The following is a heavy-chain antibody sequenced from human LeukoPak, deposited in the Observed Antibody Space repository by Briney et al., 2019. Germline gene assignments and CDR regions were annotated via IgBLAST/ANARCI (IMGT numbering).Heavy chain of an antibody. Sequence: ASVKVSCKASGYTFTGYYMHWVRQAPGQGLEWMGWINPNSGGTNYAQKFQGRVTMTRDTSISTAYMELSRLRSDNTAVYYCARAPVGGTLTRFDYWGQGTLVTVSS. CDR2: INPNSGGT. J-gene: IGHJ4*02. CDR1: GYTFTGYY. CDR3: ARAPVGGTLTRFDY. V-gene: IGHV1-2*02. D-gene: IGHD3-10*01.